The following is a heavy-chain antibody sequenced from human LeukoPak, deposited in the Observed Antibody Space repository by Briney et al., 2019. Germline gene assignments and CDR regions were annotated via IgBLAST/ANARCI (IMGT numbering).Heavy chain of an antibody. Sequence: GGSLRLSCAASGFTFSKYDMHWVRQAAGKGLEWVSAIGTAGDTYYSASVRGRFTISRENARNSLFLQMSGLSAGDTAVYYCTSSPAYSSSWEAIDNWGQGTLVTVSS. CDR2: IGTAGDT. V-gene: IGHV3-13*01. D-gene: IGHD6-13*01. CDR3: TSSPAYSSSWEAIDN. J-gene: IGHJ4*02. CDR1: GFTFSKYD.